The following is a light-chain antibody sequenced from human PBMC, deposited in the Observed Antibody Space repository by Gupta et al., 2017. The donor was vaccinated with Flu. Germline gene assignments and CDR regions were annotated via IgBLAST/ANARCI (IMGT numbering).Light chain of an antibody. Sequence: SGDALRDQYGYWYQQKPGQAPMLVMYKDRVRPSGIPERFSGSRSGSRATLVITGVQAEDEGDYYCQSVDNNDVWMFGGGTKLT. CDR1: ALRDQY. CDR3: QSVDNNDVWM. J-gene: IGLJ3*02. V-gene: IGLV3-25*03. CDR2: KDR.